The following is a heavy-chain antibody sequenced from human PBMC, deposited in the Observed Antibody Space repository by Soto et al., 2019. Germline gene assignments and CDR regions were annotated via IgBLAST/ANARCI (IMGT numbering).Heavy chain of an antibody. V-gene: IGHV3-48*01. CDR3: ARAFESSSWPGFDY. D-gene: IGHD6-13*01. Sequence: GGSLRLSCAASGFTFSSYSMNWVRQAPGKGLEWVSYISSSSSTIYYADSVKGRFSISRDNAKNSLYLQMNSLRAEDTAVYYCARAFESSSWPGFDYWGQGTLVTVSS. CDR1: GFTFSSYS. J-gene: IGHJ4*02. CDR2: ISSSSSTI.